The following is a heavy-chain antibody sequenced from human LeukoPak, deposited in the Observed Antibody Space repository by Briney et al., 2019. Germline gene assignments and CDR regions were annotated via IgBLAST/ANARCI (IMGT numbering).Heavy chain of an antibody. Sequence: GGSLRLSCAASGLSVSDAWMSWVRQAPGKGLGWVGRIKSKSDGGTTDYVASVKGRFTISRDDSKNTLYLQMNSLKTEDTAVYYCTGPPDWGQGTLVTVSS. CDR2: IKSKSDGGTT. V-gene: IGHV3-15*01. CDR3: TGPPD. CDR1: GLSVSDAW. J-gene: IGHJ4*02.